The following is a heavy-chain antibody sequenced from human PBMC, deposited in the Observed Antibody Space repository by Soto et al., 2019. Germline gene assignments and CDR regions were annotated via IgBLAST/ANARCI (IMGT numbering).Heavy chain of an antibody. Sequence: QVQLQQWGAGLLKPSETLSLTCAVYGGSFSGYQWTWIRQTPGKRLEWNGEINDSGNINYNPSLKRRVSILVDTPKKQISLKLSSVTAADTAVYYCARGLIIWFGELSRRGGYYYYMDVWGKGTTVTVSS. V-gene: IGHV4-34*01. J-gene: IGHJ6*03. CDR3: ARGLIIWFGELSRRGGYYYYMDV. D-gene: IGHD3-10*01. CDR1: GGSFSGYQ. CDR2: INDSGNI.